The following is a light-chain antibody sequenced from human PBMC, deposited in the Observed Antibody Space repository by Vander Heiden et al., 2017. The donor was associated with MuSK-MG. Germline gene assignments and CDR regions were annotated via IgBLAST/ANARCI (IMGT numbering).Light chain of an antibody. CDR1: QSVSSN. Sequence: EIVMTQSPATLSVSPGEGATLSCRASQSVSSNLAWYQQKPGQAPRLLIYGASTRATGIPARFSGSGSGTEFTLTISSLQSEDSAVYYCQQDTNRPLTFGGGTKVEIK. CDR2: GAS. CDR3: QQDTNRPLT. V-gene: IGKV3-15*01. J-gene: IGKJ4*01.